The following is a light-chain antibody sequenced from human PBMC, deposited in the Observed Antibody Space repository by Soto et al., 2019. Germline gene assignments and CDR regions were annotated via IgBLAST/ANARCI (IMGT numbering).Light chain of an antibody. CDR2: DAS. V-gene: IGKV1-5*01. CDR1: QSIDNW. CDR3: QQYNSLWT. J-gene: IGKJ1*01. Sequence: DIQMTQSPSTLSASVGDRVSITCRASQSIDNWLAWYQQKPGKAPKLLIYDASSLESGVPSRFSGSGSGTEFTLTINSLQPDDFATYYCQQYNSLWTFGQGTKVDIK.